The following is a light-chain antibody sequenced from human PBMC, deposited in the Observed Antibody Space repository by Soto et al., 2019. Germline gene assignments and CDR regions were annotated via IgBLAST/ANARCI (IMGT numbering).Light chain of an antibody. J-gene: IGLJ3*02. CDR3: SAWDDSLSGWV. CDR2: TTN. V-gene: IGLV1-47*02. Sequence: QSVLTQPPSASGTPGQRVTISCSGSSSNIGRDYVYWYQQLPGTAPKLLIYTTNQRPSGVPDRFSGSKSGTSASLAISGLRSEDEAYYYCSAWDDSLSGWVFGGGTKLTVL. CDR1: SSNIGRDY.